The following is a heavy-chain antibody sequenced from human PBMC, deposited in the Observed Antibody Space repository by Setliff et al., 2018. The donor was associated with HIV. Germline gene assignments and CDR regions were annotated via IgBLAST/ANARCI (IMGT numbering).Heavy chain of an antibody. CDR1: GGTSKTFA. Sequence: ASVKVSCKSSGGTSKTFALNWVRQAPGQGLEWMGWISAYNAKTNYAQKLQGRVTMTTDTSTSTAYMELRSLRSDGTAVYYCARDLLPDYWGQGTLVTSPQ. V-gene: IGHV1-18*01. J-gene: IGHJ4*02. CDR3: ARDLLPDY. CDR2: ISAYNAKT.